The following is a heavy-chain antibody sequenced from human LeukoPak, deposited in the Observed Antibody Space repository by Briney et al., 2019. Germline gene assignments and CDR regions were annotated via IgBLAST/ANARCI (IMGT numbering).Heavy chain of an antibody. Sequence: PGGSLRLSCAASGFTFSIYGMHWVRQAPGKGLEWVALIKPDGSNKYYADSVKGRFTISRDNSKSTLHLQMNSLRAEDTAVYYCARSRAFDYWGQGTLVTVSS. CDR3: ARSRAFDY. CDR1: GFTFSIYG. D-gene: IGHD2/OR15-2a*01. V-gene: IGHV3-30*02. J-gene: IGHJ4*02. CDR2: IKPDGSNK.